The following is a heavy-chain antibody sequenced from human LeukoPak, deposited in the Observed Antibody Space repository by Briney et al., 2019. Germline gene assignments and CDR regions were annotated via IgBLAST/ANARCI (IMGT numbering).Heavy chain of an antibody. CDR1: GFTFSSYW. Sequence: GGSLRLSCAASGFTFSSYWMSWVRQAPGKGPEWVANIKQDGSEKYYVDSVKGRFTISRDNAKNSLYLQMNSLRAEDTAVYYCARDSSSGWYDYFDYWGQGTLVTVSS. CDR2: IKQDGSEK. V-gene: IGHV3-7*01. CDR3: ARDSSSGWYDYFDY. D-gene: IGHD6-19*01. J-gene: IGHJ4*02.